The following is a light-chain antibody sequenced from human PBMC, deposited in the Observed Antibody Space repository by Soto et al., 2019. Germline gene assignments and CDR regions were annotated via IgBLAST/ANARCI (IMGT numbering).Light chain of an antibody. Sequence: DIQMTQSPSSLSASVGDRVTITCRASQTMSNYLNWYQQKPGSAPTLLIYAASSLQSGVPSRFSGGGSGTDFTLTITSLQAEDFVTYFCQQSYNTPWTFGQGTKVEIK. J-gene: IGKJ1*01. CDR2: AAS. V-gene: IGKV1-39*01. CDR3: QQSYNTPWT. CDR1: QTMSNY.